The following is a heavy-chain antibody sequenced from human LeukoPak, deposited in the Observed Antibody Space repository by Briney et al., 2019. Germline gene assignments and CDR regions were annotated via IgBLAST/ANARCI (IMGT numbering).Heavy chain of an antibody. CDR2: IYYSGST. J-gene: IGHJ6*03. CDR1: GGSISSSSYY. V-gene: IGHV4-39*01. D-gene: IGHD3-3*01. Sequence: ASETLSLTCTVSGGSISSSSYYWGWIRQPPGKGLEWIGSIYYSGSTYYNPSLKSRVTISVDTSKNQFSLKLSSVTAADTAVYYCARQLLRFSEWLPPSEFYMDVWGKGTTVTVSS. CDR3: ARQLLRFSEWLPPSEFYMDV.